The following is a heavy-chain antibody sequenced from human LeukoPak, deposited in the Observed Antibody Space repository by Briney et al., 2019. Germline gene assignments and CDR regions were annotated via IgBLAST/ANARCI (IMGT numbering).Heavy chain of an antibody. J-gene: IGHJ5*02. CDR1: GFTFSSYS. Sequence: GRSLRLSCAASGFTFSSYSMNWVRQAPGKGLEWVSSISSSSSYIYYADSVKGRFTISRDNAKNSLYLQMNSLRAEDTAVYYCAREINKWFDPWGQGTLVTVSS. CDR3: AREINKWFDP. CDR2: ISSSSSYI. V-gene: IGHV3-21*01.